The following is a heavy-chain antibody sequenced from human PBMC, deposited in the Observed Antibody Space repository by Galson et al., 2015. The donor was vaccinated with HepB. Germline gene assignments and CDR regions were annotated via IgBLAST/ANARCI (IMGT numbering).Heavy chain of an antibody. CDR1: GFTFSSYG. J-gene: IGHJ6*02. CDR2: IWYDGSNK. CDR3: ARARGYSYGYGMDV. D-gene: IGHD5-18*01. Sequence: SLRLSCAASGFTFSSYGMHWVRQAPGKGLEWVAVIWYDGSNKYYADSVKGRFTISRDNSKNTLYLQMNSLRAEDTAEYYCARARGYSYGYGMDVWGQGTTVTVSS. V-gene: IGHV3-33*08.